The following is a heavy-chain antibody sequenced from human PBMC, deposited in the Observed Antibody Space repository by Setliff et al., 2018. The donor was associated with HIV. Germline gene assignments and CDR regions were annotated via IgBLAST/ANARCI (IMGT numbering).Heavy chain of an antibody. D-gene: IGHD3-10*01. CDR2: IYYSGRI. Sequence: TLSLTCTVSGGSISSGDYYWSWIRQSPGKGLEWIGHIYYSGRIYYNPSLKSRVTISVDTSKNQFSLNLTSVTAADTAVYYCARVEAKIRGATYGMDVWGQGTTVTVSS. CDR3: ARVEAKIRGATYGMDV. J-gene: IGHJ6*02. V-gene: IGHV4-30-4*01. CDR1: GGSISSGDYY.